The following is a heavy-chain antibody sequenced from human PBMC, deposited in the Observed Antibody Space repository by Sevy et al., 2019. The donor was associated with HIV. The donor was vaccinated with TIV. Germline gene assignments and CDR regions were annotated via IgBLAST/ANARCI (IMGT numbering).Heavy chain of an antibody. CDR1: GGTFSSYA. J-gene: IGHJ3*02. V-gene: IGHV1-69*06. CDR3: ARDQGYYDSSDDAFDI. D-gene: IGHD3-22*01. CDR2: SIPIFGTA. Sequence: ASVKVSCKASGGTFSSYAISWVRQAPGQGLEWMGGSIPIFGTANYAQKFQGRVTITADKSTSTAYMELSSLRSEDTAVYYCARDQGYYDSSDDAFDIWGQGTMVTVSS.